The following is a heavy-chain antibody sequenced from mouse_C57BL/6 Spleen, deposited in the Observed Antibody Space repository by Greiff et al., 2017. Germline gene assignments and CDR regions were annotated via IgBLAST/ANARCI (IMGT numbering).Heavy chain of an antibody. CDR1: GSSFTSSY. V-gene: IGHV1-66*01. Sequence: QVQLQQSGPELVKPGASVKISCKASGSSFTSSYIHWVKQRPGPGLEWIGWIYPGSGNTKYNEKFTGKATLTADTSSSTAYMQLSSLTSEDSAVYYCARVYYGNSLDYWGQGTTLTVSS. J-gene: IGHJ2*01. CDR3: ARVYYGNSLDY. D-gene: IGHD1-1*02. CDR2: IYPGSGNT.